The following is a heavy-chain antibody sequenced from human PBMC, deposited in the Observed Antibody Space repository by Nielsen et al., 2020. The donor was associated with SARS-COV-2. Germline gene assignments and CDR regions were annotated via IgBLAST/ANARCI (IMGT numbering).Heavy chain of an antibody. D-gene: IGHD2-21*02. Sequence: ASVKVSCKASRDTFTGYYMHWVRQAPGQGLEWMGIINPSGGSTSYAQKFQGRVTMTRDTSTSTVYMELSSLRSEDTAVYYCARDLTVVTASPYSYYYGMDVWGQGTTVTVSS. V-gene: IGHV1-46*01. CDR1: RDTFTGYY. J-gene: IGHJ6*02. CDR2: INPSGGST. CDR3: ARDLTVVTASPYSYYYGMDV.